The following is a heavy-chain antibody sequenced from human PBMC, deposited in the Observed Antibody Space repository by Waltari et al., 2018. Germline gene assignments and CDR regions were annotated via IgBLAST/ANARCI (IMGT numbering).Heavy chain of an antibody. CDR2: IYRSGSP. J-gene: IGHJ4*02. D-gene: IGHD1-1*01. V-gene: IGHV4-4*02. CDR3: ARVGSLEPTPPFDY. CDR1: GGSISSSNW. Sequence: QVQLQESGPGLVKPSGTLSLTCAVSGGSISSSNWWSWVRQPPGEGLGGIGEIYRSGSPNYSPSLKGRVTISVDKSKNQFSLKLSSVTAADTAVYYCARVGSLEPTPPFDYWGQGTLVTVSS.